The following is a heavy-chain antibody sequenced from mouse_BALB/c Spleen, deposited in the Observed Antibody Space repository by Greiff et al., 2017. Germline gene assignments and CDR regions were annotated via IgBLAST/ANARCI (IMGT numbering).Heavy chain of an antibody. CDR2: IDPANGNT. D-gene: IGHD1-2*01. J-gene: IGHJ2*01. V-gene: IGHV14-3*02. CDR3: ARDYGYNY. CDR1: GFNIKDTY. Sequence: EVKLQQSGAELVKPGASVKLSCTASGFNIKDTYMHWVKQRPEQGLEWIGRIDPANGNTKYDPKFQGKATITADTSSNTAYLQLSSLTSEDTAVYYCARDYGYNYWGQGTTLTVSS.